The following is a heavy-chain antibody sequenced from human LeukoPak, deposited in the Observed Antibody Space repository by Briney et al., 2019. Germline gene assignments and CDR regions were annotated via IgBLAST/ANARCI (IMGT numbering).Heavy chain of an antibody. CDR1: GGSISSYY. J-gene: IGHJ3*02. D-gene: IGHD6-6*01. CDR3: ARGAPSLSYAFDI. CDR2: IYYSGST. V-gene: IGHV4-59*01. Sequence: SETLSLTYTVSGGSISSYYWSWIRQPPGKGLEWIGYIYYSGSTNYNPSLKSRVTISVDTSKNQFSLKLSSVTAADTAVYYCARGAPSLSYAFDIWGQGTMVTVSS.